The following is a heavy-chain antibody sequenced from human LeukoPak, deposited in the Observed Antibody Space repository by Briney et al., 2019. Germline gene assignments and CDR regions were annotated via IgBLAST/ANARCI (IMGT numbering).Heavy chain of an antibody. CDR2: ISAYNGNT. V-gene: IGHV1-18*04. CDR1: GYTFTSYG. D-gene: IGHD6-13*01. CDR3: ARDWVAAAGTHYYYGMDA. Sequence: ASVKVSCKASGYTFTSYGISWVRQAPGQGLEWMGWISAYNGNTNYAQKLQGRVTMTTDTSTSTAYMELRSLRSDGTAVYYCARDWVAAAGTHYYYGMDAWGKGTTVTVSS. J-gene: IGHJ6*04.